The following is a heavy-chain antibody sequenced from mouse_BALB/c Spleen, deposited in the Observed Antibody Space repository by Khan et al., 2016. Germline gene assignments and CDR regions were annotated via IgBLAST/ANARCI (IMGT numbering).Heavy chain of an antibody. CDR1: GYTFTSYW. Sequence: QVQLQQPGAELAKPGASAKMSCKASGYTFTSYWMHWVKQRPGQGLEWIGYINPSTGYTEYNQKFKDKATLTADKSSSTAYMQLSSLTSEDSAVXCCASYYGSSYPDYWGQGTTLTVSS. D-gene: IGHD1-1*01. J-gene: IGHJ2*01. V-gene: IGHV1-7*01. CDR2: INPSTGYT. CDR3: ASYYGSSYPDY.